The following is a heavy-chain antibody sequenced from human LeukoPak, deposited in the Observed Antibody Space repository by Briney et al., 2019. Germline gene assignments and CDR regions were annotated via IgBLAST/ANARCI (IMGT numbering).Heavy chain of an antibody. D-gene: IGHD3-10*01. CDR1: GGSISSSSYY. V-gene: IGHV4-39*01. CDR3: ARQLWAYYFDY. CDR2: IYYSGST. Sequence: PSETLSLTCTVSGGSISSSSYYWGWIRQAPGKGLEWIGSIYYSGSTNYNPSLKSRVTISVDTSKDQFSLTLKFVTAADTAVYYCARQLWAYYFDYWGQGTLVTVSS. J-gene: IGHJ4*02.